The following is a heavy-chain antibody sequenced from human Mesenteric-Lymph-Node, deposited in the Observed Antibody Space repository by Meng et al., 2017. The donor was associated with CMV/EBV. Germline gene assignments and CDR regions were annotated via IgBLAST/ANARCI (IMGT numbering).Heavy chain of an antibody. Sequence: GESLKISCAASGFTFSDFAVIWVRQAPGRGLQWVSVTYSGTSGTYYADSVKGRFTISRDNSKNTIYLQMNSLRAEGTAVYYCARDLSDRYADFWSGYYDFWGQGTLVTVSS. V-gene: IGHV3-23*03. J-gene: IGHJ4*02. CDR3: ARDLSDRYADFWSGYYDF. CDR2: TYSGTSGT. D-gene: IGHD3-3*01. CDR1: GFTFSDFA.